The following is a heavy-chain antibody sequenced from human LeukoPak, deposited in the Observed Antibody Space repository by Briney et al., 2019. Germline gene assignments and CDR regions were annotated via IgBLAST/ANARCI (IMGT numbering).Heavy chain of an antibody. CDR2: INPNSGGT. J-gene: IGHJ3*02. CDR3: ARAAYYYDSSGYAAFDI. V-gene: IGHV1-2*02. CDR1: GYTFTAYY. Sequence: ASVKVSCKASGYTFTAYYLHWVRQAPGQGLEWMGWINPNSGGTNYAQKFQGRVTVTRDTSISTAYMELSRLRSDDTAVYYCARAAYYYDSSGYAAFDIWGQGTMVTVSS. D-gene: IGHD3-22*01.